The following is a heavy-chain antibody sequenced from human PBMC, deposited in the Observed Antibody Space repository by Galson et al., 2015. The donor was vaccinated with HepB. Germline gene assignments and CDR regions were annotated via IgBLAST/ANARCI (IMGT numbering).Heavy chain of an antibody. V-gene: IGHV3-15*01. J-gene: IGHJ4*02. CDR1: EFTVSHTW. CDR3: VARPF. CDR2: IKSKGDGGTT. Sequence: SLRLSCAVSEFTVSHTWMSWVRQAPGKGLEWVGRIKSKGDGGTTEYAAPVNGRFIISRDESKNTLYLQMYSLKSEDTAVYFCVARPFWGQGTLVTVSS.